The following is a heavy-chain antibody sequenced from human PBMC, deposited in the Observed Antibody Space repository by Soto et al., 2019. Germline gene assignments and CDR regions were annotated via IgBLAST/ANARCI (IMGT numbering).Heavy chain of an antibody. CDR2: IYWDDDK. Sequence: SGPTLLKPTQTLTLTCTFSGFSLSTSGVGVGWIRQPPGKALEWLALIYWDDDKRYSPSLKSRLTITKDTSKNQVVLTMTNMDPVDTATYYCAHRRETTGILNAFDIWGQGTMVTVSS. CDR3: AHRRETTGILNAFDI. D-gene: IGHD3-10*01. V-gene: IGHV2-5*02. J-gene: IGHJ3*02. CDR1: GFSLSTSGVG.